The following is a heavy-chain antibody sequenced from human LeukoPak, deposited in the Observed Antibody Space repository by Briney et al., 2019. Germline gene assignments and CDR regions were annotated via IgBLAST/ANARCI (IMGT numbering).Heavy chain of an antibody. Sequence: PSETLSLTCTVSCGSISSSSYYWGWIRQPPGKGLEWIGRIYYSVSTYYNPSLKSRATISVDTSKNQFSLKPSSVTAADTAVYYCARDGRLVGATTYWARALGAYYFDYWGQGTLVTVSS. D-gene: IGHD1-26*01. V-gene: IGHV4-39*07. CDR2: IYYSVST. CDR3: ARDGRLVGATTYWARALGAYYFDY. CDR1: CGSISSSSYY. J-gene: IGHJ4*02.